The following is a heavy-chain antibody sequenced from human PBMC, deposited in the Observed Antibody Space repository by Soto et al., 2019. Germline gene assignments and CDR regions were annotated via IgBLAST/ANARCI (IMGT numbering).Heavy chain of an antibody. CDR3: ARYDFWSGYYGITGWFDP. CDR2: INAYNGNT. J-gene: IGHJ5*02. Sequence: GASVKGSCKASGYTITTYGISWVRQDPGQGLEWMGWINAYNGNTNYSQKLQGRVTMTTDTSTSTAYMELGSLRSDDTAVYYCARYDFWSGYYGITGWFDPWGQGTLVTVSS. V-gene: IGHV1-18*01. D-gene: IGHD3-3*01. CDR1: GYTITTYG.